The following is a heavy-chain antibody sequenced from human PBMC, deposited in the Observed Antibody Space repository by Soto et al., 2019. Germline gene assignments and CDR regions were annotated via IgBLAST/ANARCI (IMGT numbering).Heavy chain of an antibody. D-gene: IGHD5-12*01. V-gene: IGHV4-59*01. CDR2: IYYSGST. J-gene: IGHJ4*02. CDR3: ASAGYSGYDIDY. Sequence: KTSETLSLTCTVSGGSISSYYWSWIRQPPGKGLEWIGYIYYSGSTNYNPSLKSRVTISVDTSKNQFSLKLSSVTAADTAVYYCASAGYSGYDIDYWGQGTLVTVSS. CDR1: GGSISSYY.